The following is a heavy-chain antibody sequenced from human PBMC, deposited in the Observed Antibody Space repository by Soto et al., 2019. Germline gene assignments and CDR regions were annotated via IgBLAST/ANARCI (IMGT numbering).Heavy chain of an antibody. Sequence: PGGSLRLSCAASGFTFSSYAMSWVRQAPGKGLEWVSASSGSGGSTYYADSVKGRFTISRDNSKNTLYLQVNSLRAEDTAVYYCAKDVLVATTAFDYWGQGTLVTVSS. CDR2: SSGSGGST. D-gene: IGHD5-12*01. CDR1: GFTFSSYA. CDR3: AKDVLVATTAFDY. J-gene: IGHJ4*02. V-gene: IGHV3-23*01.